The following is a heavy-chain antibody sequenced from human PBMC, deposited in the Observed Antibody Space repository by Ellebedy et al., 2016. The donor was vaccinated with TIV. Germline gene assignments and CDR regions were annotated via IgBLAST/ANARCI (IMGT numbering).Heavy chain of an antibody. J-gene: IGHJ4*02. D-gene: IGHD6-19*01. CDR2: INSDGSST. V-gene: IGHV3-74*01. CDR3: AKVASSGWPVFDY. Sequence: PGGSLRLSCAASGFTFSSYWMHWVRQAPGKGLVWVSRINSDGSSTSYADSVKGRFTISRDNSKNTLYLQMNSLRAEDTAVYYCAKVASSGWPVFDYWGQGTLVTVSS. CDR1: GFTFSSYW.